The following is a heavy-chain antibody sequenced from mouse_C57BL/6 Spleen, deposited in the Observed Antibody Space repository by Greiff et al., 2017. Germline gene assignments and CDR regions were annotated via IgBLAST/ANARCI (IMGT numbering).Heavy chain of an antibody. J-gene: IGHJ3*01. CDR3: ARGDGAWFAY. V-gene: IGHV1-26*01. CDR1: GYTFTDYY. Sequence: VQLQQSGPELVKPGASVKISCKASGYTFTDYYMNWVKQSHGKSLEWIGDINPNNGGTSYNQKFKGKATLTVDKSSSTVYMELRSLTSEDSAVYYCARGDGAWFAYWGQGTLVTVSA. D-gene: IGHD3-3*01. CDR2: INPNNGGT.